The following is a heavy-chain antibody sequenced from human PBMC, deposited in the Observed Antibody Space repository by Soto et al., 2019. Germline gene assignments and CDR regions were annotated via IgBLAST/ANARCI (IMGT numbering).Heavy chain of an antibody. Sequence: ASVKVSCKASGYTFTSYAMHWVRQAPGQRLEWMGWINAGNGNTKYSQKFQGRVTITRDTSASTAYMELSSLRSEDTAVYYCASGYYDSSGYYLSPSYYGMDVWGQGTTVTVS. CDR2: INAGNGNT. CDR3: ASGYYDSSGYYLSPSYYGMDV. D-gene: IGHD3-22*01. J-gene: IGHJ6*02. V-gene: IGHV1-3*01. CDR1: GYTFTSYA.